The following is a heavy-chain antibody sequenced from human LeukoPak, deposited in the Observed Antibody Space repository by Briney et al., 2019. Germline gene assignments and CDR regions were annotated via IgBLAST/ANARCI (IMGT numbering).Heavy chain of an antibody. Sequence: NPSETLSLTCTVSGGSISSSSYYWGWIRQPPGKGLEWIGSIYYSGSTYYNPSLKSRVTISVDTSKNQFSLKLSSVTAADTAVYYCARQLGCCSSTSCYADKVDYWGQGTLVTVSS. CDR2: IYYSGST. V-gene: IGHV4-39*01. J-gene: IGHJ4*02. CDR3: ARQLGCCSSTSCYADKVDY. CDR1: GGSISSSSYY. D-gene: IGHD2-2*01.